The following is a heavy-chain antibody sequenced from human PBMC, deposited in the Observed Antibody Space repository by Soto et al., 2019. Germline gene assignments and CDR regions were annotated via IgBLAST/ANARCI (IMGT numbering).Heavy chain of an antibody. CDR2: IYYSGST. Sequence: QVQLQESGPGLVKPSQTLSLTCTVSGGSISSGDYYWSWIRQPPGKGLEWIGYIYYSGSTYYNPSLKSRVTISVDTSKNQCSLKLSSVTAADTAVYYCARATIVLVPAAMVSHWFDPWGQGTLVTVSS. CDR1: GGSISSGDYY. V-gene: IGHV4-30-4*01. D-gene: IGHD2-2*01. J-gene: IGHJ5*02. CDR3: ARATIVLVPAAMVSHWFDP.